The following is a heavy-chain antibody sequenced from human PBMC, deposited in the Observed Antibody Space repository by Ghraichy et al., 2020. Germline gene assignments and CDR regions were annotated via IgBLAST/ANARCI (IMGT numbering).Heavy chain of an antibody. CDR3: ARVGYCSSTSCYIAGQYYYYYYGMDV. V-gene: IGHV1-2*02. J-gene: IGHJ6*02. CDR2: INPNSGGT. Sequence: ASVKVSCKASGYTFTGYYMHWVRQAPGQGLEWMGCINPNSGGTNYAQKFQGRVTMTRDTSISTAYMELSRLRSDDTAVYYCARVGYCSSTSCYIAGQYYYYYYGMDVWGQGTTVTVSS. D-gene: IGHD2-2*02. CDR1: GYTFTGYY.